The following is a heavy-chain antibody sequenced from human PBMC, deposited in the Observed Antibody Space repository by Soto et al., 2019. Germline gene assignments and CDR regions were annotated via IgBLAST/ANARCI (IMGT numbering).Heavy chain of an antibody. V-gene: IGHV1-69*06. Sequence: GASVKVSCKASGGTFSSYAISWVLQAPGQGLEWMGGIIPISGAANYAQKFQGRVTITADKSTSTSYMELSSLRSEDTAVYYCARDMTRTVVPYFDFWGQGTLVTVSS. D-gene: IGHD1-7*01. J-gene: IGHJ4*02. CDR2: IIPISGAA. CDR3: ARDMTRTVVPYFDF. CDR1: GGTFSSYA.